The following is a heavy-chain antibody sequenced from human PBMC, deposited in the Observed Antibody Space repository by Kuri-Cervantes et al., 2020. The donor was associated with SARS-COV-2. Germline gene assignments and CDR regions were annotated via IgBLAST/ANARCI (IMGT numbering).Heavy chain of an antibody. CDR1: GFTVSGDY. V-gene: IGHV3-15*01. J-gene: IGHJ4*01. CDR2: IKSKTDGGTT. Sequence: GESLKISCAASGFTVSGDYMSWVRQAPGKGLEWVGRIKSKTDGGTTDYAPPVKGRFTIPRDDSKNTLYQQMNSLKTEATAVYYCTTSITGTPFDYWGQGNRV. D-gene: IGHD1-20*01. CDR3: TTSITGTPFDY.